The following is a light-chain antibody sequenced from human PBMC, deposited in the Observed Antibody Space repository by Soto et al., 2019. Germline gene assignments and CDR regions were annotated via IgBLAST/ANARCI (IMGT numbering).Light chain of an antibody. J-gene: IGKJ4*01. CDR1: QSVSSY. V-gene: IGKV3-11*01. CDR3: QQRSNWLT. CDR2: DAS. Sequence: GEKATLSCRASQSVSSYLAWYQQKPGQAPRLLIYDASNRATGIPARFSGSGSGTDFTLTISSLEPEDFAVYYCQQRSNWLTFGGGTKVDIK.